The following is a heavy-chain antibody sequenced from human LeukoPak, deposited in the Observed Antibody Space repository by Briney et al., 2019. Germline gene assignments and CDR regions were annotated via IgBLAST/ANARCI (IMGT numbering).Heavy chain of an antibody. CDR1: GFTFSSYG. V-gene: IGHV3-33*01. J-gene: IGHJ4*02. CDR2: IWYDGSYK. Sequence: PGRSLRLSCAASGFTFSSYGMHWVRQAPGKGLEWVAVIWYDGSYKYYADSVKGRFTISRDNSKNTLYLQMNSLRAGDTAVYYCARESIAVAGAPFDYWGQGTLVTVSS. D-gene: IGHD6-19*01. CDR3: ARESIAVAGAPFDY.